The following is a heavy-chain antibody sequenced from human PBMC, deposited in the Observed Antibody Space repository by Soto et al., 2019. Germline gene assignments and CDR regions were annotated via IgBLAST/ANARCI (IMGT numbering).Heavy chain of an antibody. V-gene: IGHV1-2*04. CDR3: ARELRYYDFWMGYYKTPDYYYYYGMDV. CDR2: INPNSGGT. Sequence: ASVTVSCKASGYTFTSYAMHWVRQAPGQGLEWMGWINPNSGGTNYAQKFQGCVTMTRDTSISTAYRELSRLRSDDTAVYYCARELRYYDFWMGYYKTPDYYYYYGMDVWGQGTTVTVSS. D-gene: IGHD3-3*01. J-gene: IGHJ6*02. CDR1: GYTFTSYA.